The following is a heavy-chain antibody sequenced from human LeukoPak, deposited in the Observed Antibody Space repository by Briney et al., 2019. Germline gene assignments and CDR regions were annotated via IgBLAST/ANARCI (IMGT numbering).Heavy chain of an antibody. CDR2: IYYSGST. Sequence: SETLSLTCTVSGGSISSSSYYWGWIRQPPGKGLEWIGSIYYSGSTYYNPSLKSRVTISVDTSKNQFSLKLSSVTAADTAVYYCARGSRPDPSPGPAIVVVPAADAFDIWGQGTMVTVSS. CDR3: ARGSRPDPSPGPAIVVVPAADAFDI. J-gene: IGHJ3*02. V-gene: IGHV4-39*07. D-gene: IGHD2-2*01. CDR1: GGSISSSSYY.